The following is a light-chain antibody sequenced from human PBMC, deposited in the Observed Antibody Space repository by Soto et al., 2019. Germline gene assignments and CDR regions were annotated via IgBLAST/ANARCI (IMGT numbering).Light chain of an antibody. J-gene: IGKJ2*01. CDR1: QSVSNNY. CDR3: QQYGSSPPYT. Sequence: EVVLTQCPGTLSLSPGERATLSCRASQSVSNNYLAWYQQKPGQSPKLLIFGSSDSATGIPDRFSGSGSGTDFTLTISRLEPEDFAVYFCQQYGSSPPYTFGQGTKLEIK. CDR2: GSS. V-gene: IGKV3-20*01.